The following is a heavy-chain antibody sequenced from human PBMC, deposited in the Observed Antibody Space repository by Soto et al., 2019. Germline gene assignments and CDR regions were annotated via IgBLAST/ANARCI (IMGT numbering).Heavy chain of an antibody. D-gene: IGHD3-16*01. V-gene: IGHV3-23*01. CDR1: GFTFGSYA. Sequence: EVQLLESGGGLVQPGGSLRLSCAASGFTFGSYAMNWLRQAPGRGLEWVGFISGRGRTAYYADSVKGRFTVSRDNSKNTLYLQMNSLRAEDTALYFCAKFRGPSYSYYSMDVWGKGTTVTVSS. CDR2: ISGRGRTA. CDR3: AKFRGPSYSYYSMDV. J-gene: IGHJ6*03.